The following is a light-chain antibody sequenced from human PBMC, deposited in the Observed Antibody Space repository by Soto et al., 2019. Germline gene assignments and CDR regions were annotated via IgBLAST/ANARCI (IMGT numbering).Light chain of an antibody. CDR1: QSVSSSY. J-gene: IGKJ5*01. V-gene: IGKV3D-20*02. Sequence: EIVLTQSPGTLSLSPGERATLSCRASQSVSSSYLAWYQQKPGQAPRLLIYDASNRATGIPARFSGSVSGTDFTLTISSLEPEDFAVYYCQQRSNWPLITFGQGTRLEIK. CDR3: QQRSNWPLIT. CDR2: DAS.